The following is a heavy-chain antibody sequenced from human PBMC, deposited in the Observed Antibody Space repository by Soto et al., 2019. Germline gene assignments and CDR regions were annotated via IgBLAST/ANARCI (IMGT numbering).Heavy chain of an antibody. D-gene: IGHD6-13*01. CDR2: IVPIFRTA. CDR3: ARETSAPGTFHEDASDI. V-gene: IGHV1-69*12. Sequence: QVQLVQSGAGVKKPGSSVKVACKVSGDTFSNYVINWVRQAPGQGLEWMGAIVPIFRTANYAQKFQGRVTITADEFTITGYMELSGLRSDDTATYYCARETSAPGTFHEDASDIWGQGTLVTVSS. J-gene: IGHJ3*02. CDR1: GDTFSNYV.